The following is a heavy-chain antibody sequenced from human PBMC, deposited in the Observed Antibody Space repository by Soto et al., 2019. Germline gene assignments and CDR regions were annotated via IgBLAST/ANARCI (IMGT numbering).Heavy chain of an antibody. Sequence: SETLSLTCTVSGGSISSHYWSWIRQPPEQGLEWIGYVYYSGSTNYNPSLKSRVTISVDTSKSQFSLRLSSVTAADTAVYYCAKDHIKTTGNIVATSTVYWGQGTLVTVSS. CDR2: VYYSGST. CDR1: GGSISSHY. V-gene: IGHV4-59*11. D-gene: IGHD5-12*01. J-gene: IGHJ4*02. CDR3: AKDHIKTTGNIVATSTVY.